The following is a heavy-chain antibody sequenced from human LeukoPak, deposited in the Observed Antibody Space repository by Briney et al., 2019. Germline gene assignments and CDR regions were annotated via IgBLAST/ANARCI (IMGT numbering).Heavy chain of an antibody. CDR1: GGSISSTTYY. D-gene: IGHD4-17*01. V-gene: IGHV4-39*07. CDR3: ARDRHDYGDYGSAY. CDR2: IFHSGST. J-gene: IGHJ4*02. Sequence: PSETLSLTCTVSGGSISSTTYYWGWIRQPPGKRLEWIGTIFHSGSTYHNPSLKSRLTISVDTSKNQFSLKLSSVTAADTAVYYCARDRHDYGDYGSAYWGQGTLVTVSS.